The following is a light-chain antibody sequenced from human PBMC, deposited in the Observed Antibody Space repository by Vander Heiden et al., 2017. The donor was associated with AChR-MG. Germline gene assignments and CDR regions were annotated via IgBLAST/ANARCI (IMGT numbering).Light chain of an antibody. J-gene: IGLJ3*02. CDR3: SSYTSSSPPV. V-gene: IGLV2-18*02. CDR2: EVS. Sequence: QSALTQPHSVSGSPGQSVTISCTGTSSEVGSYNRVSWYQQPPGTAPKLMIYEVSNRPSGVPDRFSGSKSGNTASLTISGLQAEDEADYYCSSYTSSSPPVFGGGTKLTVL. CDR1: SSEVGSYNR.